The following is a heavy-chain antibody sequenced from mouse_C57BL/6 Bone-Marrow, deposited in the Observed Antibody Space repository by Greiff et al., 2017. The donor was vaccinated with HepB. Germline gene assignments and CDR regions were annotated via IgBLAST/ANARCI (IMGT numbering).Heavy chain of an antibody. CDR1: GYTFTSYW. CDR2: IHPNSGST. V-gene: IGHV1-64*01. D-gene: IGHD2-5*01. CDR3: ARSSGYSKGDY. J-gene: IGHJ2*01. Sequence: QVQLQQPGAELVKPGASVKLSCKASGYTFTSYWMHWVKQRPGQGLEWIGMIHPNSGSTNYNEKFKSKATLTVDKSSSTAYMQLSSLTSEDSAVYYCARSSGYSKGDYWGQGTTLTVSS.